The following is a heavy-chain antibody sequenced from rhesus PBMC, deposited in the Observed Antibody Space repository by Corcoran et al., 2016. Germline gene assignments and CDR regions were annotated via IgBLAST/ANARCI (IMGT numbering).Heavy chain of an antibody. CDR3: ARGYYNIWTGYYFDL. V-gene: IGHV4-160*01. D-gene: IGHD3-3*01. Sequence: QVQLQESGPGLVKPSETLSLTCAVSGGSISSNPWTWIRQPPGKGLELIGRIYGMGGSTDYNPSLKSRVTISTDTSKNQFSLKLSSVTAADTAVYYCARGYYNIWTGYYFDLWGPGTPITISS. CDR2: IYGMGGST. J-gene: IGHJ2*01. CDR1: GGSISSNP.